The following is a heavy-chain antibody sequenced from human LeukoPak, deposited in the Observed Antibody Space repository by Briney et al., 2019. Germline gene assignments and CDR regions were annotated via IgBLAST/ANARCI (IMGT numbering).Heavy chain of an antibody. V-gene: IGHV3-74*01. J-gene: IGHJ6*02. CDR1: GFTFSRHW. CDR2: INSDGSST. CDR3: AKILERELQYYYYGMDV. Sequence: GGSLRLSCAASGFTFSRHWMHWVRQAPGKGLVWVSRINSDGSSTSYADSVKGRFTISRDNAKNTLYLQVNSLRAEDTAVYYCAKILERELQYYYYGMDVWGQGTTVTVSS. D-gene: IGHD5-24*01.